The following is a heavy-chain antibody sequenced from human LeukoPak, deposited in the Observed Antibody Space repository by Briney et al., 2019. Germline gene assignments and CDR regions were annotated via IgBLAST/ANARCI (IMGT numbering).Heavy chain of an antibody. CDR2: ISSSGRTI. CDR3: ARSRYDSSGYYGIIGN. Sequence: GGSLRLSCAASGFTFSSYEMNWVRQAPGKGLEWVSYISSSGRTIYYADSVKGRFTISRDNAKNSLYLQMNSLRAEDTAVYYCARSRYDSSGYYGIIGNWGQGTLVTVSS. CDR1: GFTFSSYE. D-gene: IGHD3-22*01. J-gene: IGHJ4*02. V-gene: IGHV3-48*03.